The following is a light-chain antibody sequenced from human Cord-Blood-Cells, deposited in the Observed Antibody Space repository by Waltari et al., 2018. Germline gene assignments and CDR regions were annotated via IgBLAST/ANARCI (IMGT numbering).Light chain of an antibody. CDR3: SSYTSSSTLVV. J-gene: IGLJ2*01. CDR2: GVS. CDR1: SIADSGDNY. Sequence: QSALTQPASVSGSPGPSMTIPCTGTSIADSGDNYVSWYQQHPGKAPKLMIYGVSNRPSVVSNRFSGYKSGNTASMTISGLQAEDEADYYCSSYTSSSTLVVFGGGTKLTVL. V-gene: IGLV2-14*01.